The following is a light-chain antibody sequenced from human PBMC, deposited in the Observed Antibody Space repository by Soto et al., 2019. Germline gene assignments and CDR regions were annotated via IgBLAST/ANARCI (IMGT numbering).Light chain of an antibody. Sequence: QAVLTQPPSVSAAPGQKVTISCSGSTSNIGNSFVSWYQQFPGSAPKLLIYDDHKRASGIPDRFSASKADTSATLVISELHTGDEAEYYCGTWDAGLSAVFGGGTKLTVL. CDR1: TSNIGNSF. J-gene: IGLJ2*01. CDR2: DDH. V-gene: IGLV1-51*01. CDR3: GTWDAGLSAV.